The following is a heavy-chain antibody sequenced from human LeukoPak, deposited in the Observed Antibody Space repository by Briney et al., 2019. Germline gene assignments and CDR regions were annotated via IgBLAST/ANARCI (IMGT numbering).Heavy chain of an antibody. J-gene: IGHJ4*02. CDR3: AKKLSGSYKGFDY. Sequence: GGSLRLSCAASGFTFSSYAMSWVRQAPGKGLEWVSGISDSGGTVYYADSVKGRFTISRDNSKNSLYLQMNSLGAEDTAVYYCAKKLSGSYKGFDYWGQGTLVTVSS. V-gene: IGHV3-23*01. CDR1: GFTFSSYA. CDR2: ISDSGGTV. D-gene: IGHD1-26*01.